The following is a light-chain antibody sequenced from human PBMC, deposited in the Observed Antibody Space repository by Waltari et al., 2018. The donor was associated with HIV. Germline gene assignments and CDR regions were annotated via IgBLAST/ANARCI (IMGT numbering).Light chain of an antibody. CDR2: DVA. V-gene: IGLV2-11*01. J-gene: IGLJ3*02. CDR3: SAYLASSSWV. Sequence: QSALTQPRPLSGSPGQTVSMSCTGADSNLRGNNFVSWYQQHAGRAPSVVIFDVARRPSDVSGPLSASKSGDTASLTITGLQPDDEAIYYCSAYLASSSWVFGSGT. CDR1: DSNLRGNNF.